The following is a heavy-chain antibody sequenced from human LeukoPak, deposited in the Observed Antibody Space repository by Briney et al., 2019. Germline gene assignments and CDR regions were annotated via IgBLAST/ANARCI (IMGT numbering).Heavy chain of an antibody. J-gene: IGHJ6*02. CDR2: IYYSGST. CDR3: ARDSGSRGSSSWYGDPIAYYYCGMDV. CDR1: GGSISSSSYY. V-gene: IGHV4-39*07. D-gene: IGHD6-13*01. Sequence: PSETLSLTCTVSGGSISSSSYYWGWIRQPPGKGLEWIGSIYYSGSTHYNPSLKSRVTISVDTSKNQFSLKLSSVTAADTAVYYCARDSGSRGSSSWYGDPIAYYYCGMDVWGQGTTVTVSS.